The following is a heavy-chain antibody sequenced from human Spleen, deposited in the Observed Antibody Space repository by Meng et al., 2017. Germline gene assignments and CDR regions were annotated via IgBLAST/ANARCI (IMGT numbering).Heavy chain of an antibody. CDR1: GYTLSSDG. Sequence: QVQLVQSGSELKTPGASVKVSCKASGYTLSSDGFSWVRQAPGQGLEWLGWINTYNGKTDYAQKFQGRITMTTDTFTSTAYMELRNLRSDDTAVYYCATRGNPYLNCWGQGTLVTVSS. J-gene: IGHJ4*02. CDR2: INTYNGKT. V-gene: IGHV1-18*01. CDR3: ATRGNPYLNC.